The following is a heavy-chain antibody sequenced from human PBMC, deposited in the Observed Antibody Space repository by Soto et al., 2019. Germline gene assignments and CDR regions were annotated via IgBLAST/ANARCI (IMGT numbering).Heavy chain of an antibody. Sequence: LRLSCAASGFTFSVYYMTWVRQAPGKGLEWVASIKNDGSEQYYVDSVKGRFTISRDNAKNSVYLQMNSLRAGDTALYYCSRENWFQDYWGQGTLVTVSS. CDR3: SRENWFQDY. J-gene: IGHJ4*02. CDR2: IKNDGSEQ. CDR1: GFTFSVYY. D-gene: IGHD3-10*01. V-gene: IGHV3-7*03.